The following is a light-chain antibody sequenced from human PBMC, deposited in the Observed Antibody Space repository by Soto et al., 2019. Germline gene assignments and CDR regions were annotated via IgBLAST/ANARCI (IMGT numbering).Light chain of an antibody. CDR1: SSNIGSNT. J-gene: IGLJ3*02. CDR3: ATWDDSLNAWV. V-gene: IGLV1-44*01. CDR2: STN. Sequence: QSVLTQPPSASGAPGQRVTISCSASSSNIGSNTMNWYQQVPGMAPKLLIYSTNQRPSGVPDRISGSKSGTSASLAINGLQSEDEADYYCATWDDSLNAWVFGGGTKLTVL.